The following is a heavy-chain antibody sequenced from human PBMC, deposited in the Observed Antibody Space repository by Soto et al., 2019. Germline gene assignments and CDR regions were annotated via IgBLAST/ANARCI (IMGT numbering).Heavy chain of an antibody. V-gene: IGHV1-8*01. Sequence: QVQLVQSGAEVKKPGASLKVSCQASGYTFTSYDINCVRQANGQGREWMGWMNPNSGNTGNAQKFQGRVTMTRNTSISTAYMDLSSLRSEDTAVYYCARGKAGDYAGWGQGTLVTVSS. J-gene: IGHJ4*02. CDR1: GYTFTSYD. D-gene: IGHD4-17*01. CDR3: ARGKAGDYAG. CDR2: MNPNSGNT.